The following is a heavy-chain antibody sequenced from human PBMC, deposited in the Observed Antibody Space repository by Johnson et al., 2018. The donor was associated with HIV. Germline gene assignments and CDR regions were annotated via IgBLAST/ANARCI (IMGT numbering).Heavy chain of an antibody. V-gene: IGHV3-30-3*01. CDR3: AKGEQVWSVASAFDM. D-gene: IGHD5-18*01. J-gene: IGHJ3*02. Sequence: QMLLVESGGGVVQPGKSLRLSCAASGFTFSSSAMHWVRQAPGQGLQWVALISYDGSIKYFADSVKGRFTISRDNSKNMVYLQMNSLRAEDTAIYYCAKGEQVWSVASAFDMWGQGTLVTVSS. CDR2: ISYDGSIK. CDR1: GFTFSSSA.